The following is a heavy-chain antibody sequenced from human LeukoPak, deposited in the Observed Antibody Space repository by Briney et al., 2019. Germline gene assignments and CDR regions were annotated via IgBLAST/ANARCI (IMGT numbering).Heavy chain of an antibody. CDR1: GLSLSSYE. CDR2: ISPSGSPI. J-gene: IGHJ4*02. D-gene: IGHD6-19*01. Sequence: GGSLRLSCAASGLSLSSYEMNWVRQAPGKGLEWISYISPSGSPIYYADSVRGRFTISRDDAKKSLYLQMSSLRTEDTAVYYCATKVPGTSHFAHWGQGTLVTVSS. CDR3: ATKVPGTSHFAH. V-gene: IGHV3-48*03.